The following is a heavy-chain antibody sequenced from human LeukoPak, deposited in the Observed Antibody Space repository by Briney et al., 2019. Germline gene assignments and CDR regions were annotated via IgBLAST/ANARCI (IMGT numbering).Heavy chain of an antibody. CDR2: IRSKANNNAT. Sequence: GGSLKLSCAASGFTFSGSAMHWVRQASGKGLEWVGRIRSKANNNATTYAAPVKGRFTISRDDSKNTTYLQMNSLKTEDTALYYCARLVGGDGPDYWGQGTLVTVSS. V-gene: IGHV3-73*01. CDR3: ARLVGGDGPDY. CDR1: GFTFSGSA. D-gene: IGHD2-21*02. J-gene: IGHJ4*02.